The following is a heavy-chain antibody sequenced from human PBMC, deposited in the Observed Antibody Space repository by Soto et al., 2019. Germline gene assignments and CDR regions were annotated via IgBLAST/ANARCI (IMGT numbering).Heavy chain of an antibody. J-gene: IGHJ1*01. Sequence: EVQLVESGGDLIQPGGSLRLSCAVSGFTVSNNFMMWVRQAPGRGLEWVSLIYSGGSTYYADSVKGRFTISRDNSKNTLYLQMNSVRVDDTAVYYCARDGRGMSTVGMWGQDTLVTVSS. D-gene: IGHD4-4*01. CDR1: GFTVSNNF. CDR2: IYSGGST. CDR3: ARDGRGMSTVGM. V-gene: IGHV3-53*01.